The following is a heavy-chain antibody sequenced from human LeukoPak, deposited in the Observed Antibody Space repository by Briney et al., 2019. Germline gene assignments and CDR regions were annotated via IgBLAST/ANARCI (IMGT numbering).Heavy chain of an antibody. CDR1: GGTFSSYA. V-gene: IGHV1-69*13. CDR3: ARCYYQLLSYYYYYYMDV. D-gene: IGHD2-2*01. Sequence: SVKVSCKASGGTFSSYAISLVRQAPGQGLEWMGGIIPIFGTANYAQKFQGRVTITADESTSTAYMELSSLRSEDTAVYYCARCYYQLLSYYYYYYMDVWGKGTTVTVSS. J-gene: IGHJ6*03. CDR2: IIPIFGTA.